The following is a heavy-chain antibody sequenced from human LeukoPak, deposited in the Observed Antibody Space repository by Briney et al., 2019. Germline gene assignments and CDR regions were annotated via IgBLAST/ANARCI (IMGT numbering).Heavy chain of an antibody. Sequence: PSETLSLTCAVYGGSFSGYYWSWIRQPPGKGLEWIGEINHSGSSHYNPSLKSRVTISVDTSKNQFSLKVTSVTAADTAVYYCARVGCSSSSCNVSYYYHYYYMDVWGKGTTVTVSS. D-gene: IGHD2-2*01. V-gene: IGHV4-34*01. CDR2: INHSGSS. CDR3: ARVGCSSSSCNVSYYYHYYYMDV. J-gene: IGHJ6*03. CDR1: GGSFSGYY.